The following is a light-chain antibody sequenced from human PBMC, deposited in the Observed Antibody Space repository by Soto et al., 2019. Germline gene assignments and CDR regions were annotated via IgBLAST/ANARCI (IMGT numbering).Light chain of an antibody. V-gene: IGKV1-5*03. Sequence: DIQMTQSPPTLSASVGDRVTITCRASQSITTWLAWYQQKPGKAPKLLIYKASSLERGVPSRFSGSGFGTEFTLTITSLQPDDFATYYCLRSDTYSQWTFGQGTKVEIK. CDR1: QSITTW. CDR3: LRSDTYSQWT. J-gene: IGKJ1*01. CDR2: KAS.